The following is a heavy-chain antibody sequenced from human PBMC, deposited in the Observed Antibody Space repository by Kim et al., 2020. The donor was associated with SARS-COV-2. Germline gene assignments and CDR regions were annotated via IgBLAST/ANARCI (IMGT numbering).Heavy chain of an antibody. CDR3: AGVIAARRFGFDY. V-gene: IGHV3-7*04. CDR2: INQDGSEK. CDR1: GFTFSSYW. D-gene: IGHD6-6*01. Sequence: GGSLRLSCAASGFTFSSYWMSWVRQAPGKGLEWVANINQDGSEKYYVDSVKGRFTISRDNAKNSLYLQMNSLRAEDTAVYYCAGVIAARRFGFDYWGQGTLVTVSS. J-gene: IGHJ4*02.